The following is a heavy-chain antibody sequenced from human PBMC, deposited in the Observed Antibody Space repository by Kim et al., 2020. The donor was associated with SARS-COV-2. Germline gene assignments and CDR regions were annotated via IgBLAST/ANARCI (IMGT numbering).Heavy chain of an antibody. Sequence: TKYSQKFQGRVTITRDTSASTAYMELSSLRSEDTAVYYCARINWNYYTDYWGQGTLVTVSS. CDR2: T. J-gene: IGHJ4*02. D-gene: IGHD1-7*01. CDR3: ARINWNYYTDY. V-gene: IGHV1-3*01.